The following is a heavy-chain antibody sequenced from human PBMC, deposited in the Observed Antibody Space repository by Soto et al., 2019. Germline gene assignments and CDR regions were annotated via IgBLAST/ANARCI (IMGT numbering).Heavy chain of an antibody. Sequence: GASVKVSCKGSGYSFTSYWIGWVRQMPGKSMEWMGIIFLVYSDTIYSPSFQVQVTISADKSISTAYLQWSSLKASDTAMYYCARHAEYCSGGSCYRTNYYYYYMDVWGKGTTVTVSS. CDR2: IFLVYSDT. CDR1: GYSFTSYW. V-gene: IGHV5-51*01. D-gene: IGHD2-15*01. J-gene: IGHJ6*03. CDR3: ARHAEYCSGGSCYRTNYYYYYMDV.